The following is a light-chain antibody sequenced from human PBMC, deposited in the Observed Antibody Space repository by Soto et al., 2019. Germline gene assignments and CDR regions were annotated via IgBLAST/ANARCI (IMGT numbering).Light chain of an antibody. Sequence: EVVITQSPSTLSVSPGEGATLSCRASQSVSSKLAWYQQKPGQAPRLLIYGASTRATGIPARFSGSGSGTEFTLTLSSLKSDAFAVYYCPQYNNRPPPFAGGTKLDIK. CDR3: PQYNNRPPP. J-gene: IGKJ4*01. V-gene: IGKV3-15*01. CDR2: GAS. CDR1: QSVSSK.